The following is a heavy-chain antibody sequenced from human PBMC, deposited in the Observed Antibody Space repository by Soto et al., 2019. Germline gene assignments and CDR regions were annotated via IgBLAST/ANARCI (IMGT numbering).Heavy chain of an antibody. CDR1: LGSGRSDNYY. D-gene: IGHD5-12*01. Sequence: PSETLSLTCAVSLGSGRSDNYYWSCIRQTPGKGLEWLGFISNTGNTKYNPSLKSRVTISLDTSKNHFSLRLTSVTAADTAVYYCAREVPRGGYNFGSGAMDVWGQGTTVTVSS. CDR3: AREVPRGGYNFGSGAMDV. CDR2: ISNTGNT. J-gene: IGHJ6*02. V-gene: IGHV4-61*03.